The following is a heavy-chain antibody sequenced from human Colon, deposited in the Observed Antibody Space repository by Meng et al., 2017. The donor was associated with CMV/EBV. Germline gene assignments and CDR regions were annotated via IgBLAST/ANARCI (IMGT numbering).Heavy chain of an antibody. CDR3: ARDLAVTGLQGGRIYYYGMDV. CDR1: GGSLTSGSYY. J-gene: IGHJ6*02. D-gene: IGHD6-19*01. Sequence: SETLSLTCTVSGGSLTSGSYYWNWLRQSPGKGLEWIGYIYYSGSSKYNPSLESRVTMSVDTSKNQFSLNLSSVTAADTALYFCARDLAVTGLQGGRIYYYGMDVWGQGTTVTVSS. V-gene: IGHV4-61*01. CDR2: IYYSGSS.